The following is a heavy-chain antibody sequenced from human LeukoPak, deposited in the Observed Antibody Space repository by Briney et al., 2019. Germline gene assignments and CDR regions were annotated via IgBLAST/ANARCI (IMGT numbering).Heavy chain of an antibody. D-gene: IGHD5-18*01. CDR3: ARDVDGTAMSY. Sequence: GWIRQPPGKGLEWIGSIYYSGSTYYNPSLKSRVTISVDTSKNQFSLKLSSVTAADTAVYYCARDVDGTAMSYWGQGTLVTVSS. V-gene: IGHV4-39*07. CDR2: IYYSGST. J-gene: IGHJ4*02.